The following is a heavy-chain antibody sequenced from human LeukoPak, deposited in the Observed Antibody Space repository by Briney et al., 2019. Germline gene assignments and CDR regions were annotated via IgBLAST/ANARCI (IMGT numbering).Heavy chain of an antibody. V-gene: IGHV4-59*12. CDR1: GGSISSYY. CDR3: ARDLYGDGSYFDP. CDR2: IFYNGNT. Sequence: SETLSLTCTVSGGSISSYYWGWIRQPPGKGLEWIAYIFYNGNTKYNPSLKSRVTISADTSKNQFSLILSSVTAADTALYYCARDLYGDGSYFDPWGQGTLVTVSS. D-gene: IGHD4-17*01. J-gene: IGHJ5*02.